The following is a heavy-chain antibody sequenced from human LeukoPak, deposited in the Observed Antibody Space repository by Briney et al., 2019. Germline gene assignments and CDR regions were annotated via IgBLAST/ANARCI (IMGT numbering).Heavy chain of an antibody. J-gene: IGHJ3*02. D-gene: IGHD6-19*01. Sequence: GGSLRLSCAASGFTFSSYAMHWVRQAPGKGLEWVAVISYDGSNKYYADSVKGRFTISRDNSKNTLYLQMNSLRAEDTAVYYCARAALGIAVAGTGDAFDIWGQGTMVTVSS. V-gene: IGHV3-30*04. CDR1: GFTFSSYA. CDR3: ARAALGIAVAGTGDAFDI. CDR2: ISYDGSNK.